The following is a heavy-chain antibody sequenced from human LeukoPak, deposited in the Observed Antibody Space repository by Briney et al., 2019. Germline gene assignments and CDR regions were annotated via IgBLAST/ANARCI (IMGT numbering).Heavy chain of an antibody. Sequence: GGSLRLSCATSGFSFSNAWMNWVRQAPGKGLEWVGRIRSNSDGGTIDYAASVKDRFTLSRDDSKDTLYLQLNSLQTADTAVYYCARDKYSGSYAPKRHLSGHDYWGQGTLVTVSS. J-gene: IGHJ4*02. CDR1: GFSFSNAW. V-gene: IGHV3-15*07. D-gene: IGHD1-26*01. CDR3: ARDKYSGSYAPKRHLSGHDY. CDR2: IRSNSDGGTI.